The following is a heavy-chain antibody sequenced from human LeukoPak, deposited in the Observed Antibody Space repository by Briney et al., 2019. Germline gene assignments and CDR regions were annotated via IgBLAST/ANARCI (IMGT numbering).Heavy chain of an antibody. V-gene: IGHV4-31*03. J-gene: IGHJ3*02. CDR1: GGSITITNYY. CDR2: IYYSGST. Sequence: SETLSHTCTVSGGSITITNYYWGWIRQHPGKGLEWIGYIYYSGSTYYNPSLKSRVTISVDTSKNQFSLKLSSVTAADTAVYYCARGLLLLHSGIAVPTASDAFDIWGQGTMVTVSS. CDR3: ARGLLLLHSGIAVPTASDAFDI. D-gene: IGHD6-19*01.